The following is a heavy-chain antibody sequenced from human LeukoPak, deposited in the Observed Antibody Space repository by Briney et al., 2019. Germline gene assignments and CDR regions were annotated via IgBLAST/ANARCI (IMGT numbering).Heavy chain of an antibody. V-gene: IGHV4-4*02. J-gene: IGHJ6*02. CDR3: ARDGYCSSTSCYASQDYYYGMDV. Sequence: SETLSLTCAVSGGSISSSNWWSWVRQPPGKGLEWIGEIYHSGSTNYNPSLKSRVTISVDKSKNQFSLKLSSVTAADTAVCYCARDGYCSSTSCYASQDYYYGMDVWGQGTTVTVSS. D-gene: IGHD2-2*03. CDR2: IYHSGST. CDR1: GGSISSSNW.